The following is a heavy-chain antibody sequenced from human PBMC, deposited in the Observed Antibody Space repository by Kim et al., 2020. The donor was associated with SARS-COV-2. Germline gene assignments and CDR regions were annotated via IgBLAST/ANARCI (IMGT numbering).Heavy chain of an antibody. CDR2: IYYST. V-gene: IGHV4-59*01. J-gene: IGHJ5*02. CDR3: ARGYSSGWYGELDP. CDR1: GGSISGYC. Sequence: SETLSLTCAVSGGSISGYCWSWIRQSPGKGLEWIGYIYYSTNYNPSLKSRVTISVDTSKNQLSLKMNSVTAADTAVYYCARGYSSGWYGELDPWGQGTL. D-gene: IGHD6-19*01.